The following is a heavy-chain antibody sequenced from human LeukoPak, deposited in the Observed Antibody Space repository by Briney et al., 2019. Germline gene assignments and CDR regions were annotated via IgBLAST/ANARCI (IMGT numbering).Heavy chain of an antibody. D-gene: IGHD3-16*01. CDR3: ARVMEGGVNYFYFMDV. CDR2: TSYDGNNK. Sequence: GGSLRLSCVVSGFTFRSYGFHWVRQAPGKGVEWVTVTSYDGNNKYYADPVKGRFTVSRDNSKNILYLQMNSLRAEDTAVYYCARVMEGGVNYFYFMDVWGKGTTVIVSS. V-gene: IGHV3-30*04. CDR1: GFTFRSYG. J-gene: IGHJ6*03.